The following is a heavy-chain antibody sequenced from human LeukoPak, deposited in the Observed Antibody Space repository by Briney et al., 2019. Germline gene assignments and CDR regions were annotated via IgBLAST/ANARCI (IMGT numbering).Heavy chain of an antibody. D-gene: IGHD3-22*01. CDR3: AREPNYYDSSGLNRFDP. V-gene: IGHV1-69*13. Sequence: ASVKVSCKASGGTFSSYAISWVRQAPGQGLEWMGGIIPIFGTANYAQKFQGRVTITADESTSTAYMELSSLRSEDTAVSYCAREPNYYDSSGLNRFDPWGQGTLVTVSS. CDR1: GGTFSSYA. CDR2: IIPIFGTA. J-gene: IGHJ5*02.